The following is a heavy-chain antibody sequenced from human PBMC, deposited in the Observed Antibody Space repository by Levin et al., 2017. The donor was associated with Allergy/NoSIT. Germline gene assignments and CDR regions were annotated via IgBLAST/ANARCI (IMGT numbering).Heavy chain of an antibody. D-gene: IGHD3-16*01. Sequence: SCAASGFTFSSYAMSWVRQAPGKGLEWVSAISGSGGSTYYADSVKGRFTISRDNSKNTLYLQMNSLRAEDTAVYYCAKDGGRNYWYFDLWGRGTLLTVSS. CDR2: ISGSGGST. V-gene: IGHV3-23*01. CDR1: GFTFSSYA. CDR3: AKDGGRNYWYFDL. J-gene: IGHJ2*01.